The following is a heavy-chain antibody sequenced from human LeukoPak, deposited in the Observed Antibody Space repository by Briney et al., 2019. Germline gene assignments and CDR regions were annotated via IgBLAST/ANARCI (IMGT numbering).Heavy chain of an antibody. CDR3: ARGSVVAAAGTGY. CDR1: GYTFTGYY. V-gene: IGHV1-2*02. D-gene: IGHD6-13*01. J-gene: IGHJ4*02. CDR2: ISPHSGAT. Sequence: ASVRVSCKASGYTFTGYYMHWVRQAPGQGLEWMGWISPHSGATNYAQKFQGRVTMTRDTSISTAYMELSRLRSDDTAVYYCARGSVVAAAGTGYWGQGTLVTVSS.